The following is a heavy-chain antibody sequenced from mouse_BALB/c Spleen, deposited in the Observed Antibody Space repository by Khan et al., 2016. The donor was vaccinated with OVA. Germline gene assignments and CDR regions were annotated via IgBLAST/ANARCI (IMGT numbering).Heavy chain of an antibody. CDR2: ISDGGSST. J-gene: IGHJ3*01. CDR1: GFTFSDYY. Sequence: EVELVESGGGLVKPGGSLKLSCAASGFTFSDYYMYWVRQTPEKRLEWVATISDGGSSTYYPDSVKGRFTISRDNAKKNLYLQMNSLKSDDTAMYYCARAGYGGFAYWGQGTLVTVSA. CDR3: ARAGYGGFAY. V-gene: IGHV5-4*02. D-gene: IGHD1-1*02.